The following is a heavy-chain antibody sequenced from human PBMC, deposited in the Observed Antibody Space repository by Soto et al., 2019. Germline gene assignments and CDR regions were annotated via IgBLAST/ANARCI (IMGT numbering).Heavy chain of an antibody. V-gene: IGHV4-61*08. Sequence: LSLTCTVSVGSVSSGDYFWSCLRQSPGKRLEWIAYIYYSGSTNYNPSLKSRATISVDTSKSQVSLTLTSMTAADAALYYCARSPNYYYYGFDVWGQGAAVTVSS. CDR1: VGSVSSGDYF. CDR2: IYYSGST. CDR3: ARSPNYYYYGFDV. D-gene: IGHD3-10*01. J-gene: IGHJ6*02.